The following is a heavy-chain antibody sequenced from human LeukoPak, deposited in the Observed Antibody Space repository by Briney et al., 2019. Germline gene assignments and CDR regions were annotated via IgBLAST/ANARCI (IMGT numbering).Heavy chain of an antibody. CDR3: ARSREYYHSSAYSDAFDI. V-gene: IGHV3-48*01. CDR2: ISSSSSTI. J-gene: IGHJ3*02. Sequence: GGSLRLSCAASGFTFSNYNMNWGREAPGEGLGWVSYISSSSSTIYYADSVKGRFTISRDNAKNSLYLQMNSLRAEDTAVYYCARSREYYHSSAYSDAFDIWGQGTMVTVSS. D-gene: IGHD3-22*01. CDR1: GFTFSNYN.